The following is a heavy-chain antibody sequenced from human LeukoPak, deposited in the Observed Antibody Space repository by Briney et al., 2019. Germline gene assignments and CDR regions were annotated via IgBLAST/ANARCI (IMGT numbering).Heavy chain of an antibody. D-gene: IGHD4-17*01. Sequence: GGSLRLSCAASGLSFSSYWIHWVRQAPGKGLVWVSRINSDGSSTSYADSVKGRFTITRDNAKNTLYLQRNSLRAEDTAVYYCARESVKGAFDIWGRGTMVTVSS. CDR2: INSDGSST. CDR3: ARESVKGAFDI. J-gene: IGHJ3*02. V-gene: IGHV3-74*01. CDR1: GLSFSSYW.